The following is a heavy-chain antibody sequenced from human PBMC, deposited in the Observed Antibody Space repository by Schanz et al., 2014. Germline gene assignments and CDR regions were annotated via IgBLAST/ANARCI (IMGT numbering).Heavy chain of an antibody. CDR1: GFIFSDHY. D-gene: IGHD6-6*01. J-gene: IGHJ6*02. CDR3: ATSYSSSSYFYVMDV. CDR2: ISSGSSTI. Sequence: VQVVESGGGLVKPGGSLRLSCVVSGFIFSDHYMSWIRQAPGKGLEWISYISSGSSTIHYADSVKGRFTISRDNAKNSLFLQMNSLRAEDTAIYYCATSYSSSSYFYVMDVWGQGTTVTVSS. V-gene: IGHV3-11*01.